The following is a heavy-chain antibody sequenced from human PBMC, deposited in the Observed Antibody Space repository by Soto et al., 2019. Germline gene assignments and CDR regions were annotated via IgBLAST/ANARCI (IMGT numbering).Heavy chain of an antibody. CDR3: ARADGFGVINTFMDY. J-gene: IGHJ4*02. D-gene: IGHD3-3*01. CDR1: GDSISGGRYH. V-gene: IGHV4-39*01. CDR2: ILYSGNT. Sequence: QLQLQESGPGLVKPSETLSLICTVSGDSISGGRYHWGWIRQPPGKGLEWIATILYSGNTNYNPSLRSRVTIPVDTSKSQFSLRLSSVTAAGTAVYYCARADGFGVINTFMDYWGQGTLVNVSS.